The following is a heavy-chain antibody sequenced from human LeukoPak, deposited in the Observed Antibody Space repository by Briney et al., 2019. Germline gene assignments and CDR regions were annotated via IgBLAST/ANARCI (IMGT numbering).Heavy chain of an antibody. CDR3: ARHDIAVVPAYYFDY. Sequence: SETLSLTCTVSGGSISSSSYYWGWIRQPPGKGLEWIGSIYYSGGTYYNPSLKSRVTISVDTSKNQFSLKLSSVTAADTAVYYCARHDIAVVPAYYFDYWGQGTLVTVSS. V-gene: IGHV4-39*01. D-gene: IGHD2-2*01. CDR1: GGSISSSSYY. CDR2: IYYSGGT. J-gene: IGHJ4*02.